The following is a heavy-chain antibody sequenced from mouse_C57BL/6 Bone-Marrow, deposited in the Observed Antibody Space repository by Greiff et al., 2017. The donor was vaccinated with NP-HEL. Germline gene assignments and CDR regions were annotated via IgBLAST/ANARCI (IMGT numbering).Heavy chain of an antibody. J-gene: IGHJ2*01. Sequence: EVQRVESEGGLVQPGRSMKLSCTASGFTFSDYYMAWVRQVPEKGLEWVANISNDGGSTYYLDSLKSRFIISRDNAKNILYLQMSSLKSEDTATYYCARSYGKAFDYWGQGTTLTVSS. CDR2: ISNDGGST. V-gene: IGHV5-16*01. CDR1: GFTFSDYY. D-gene: IGHD2-1*01. CDR3: ARSYGKAFDY.